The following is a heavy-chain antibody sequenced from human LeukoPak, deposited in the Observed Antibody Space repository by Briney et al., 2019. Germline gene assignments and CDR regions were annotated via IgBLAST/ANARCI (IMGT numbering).Heavy chain of an antibody. CDR2: FDPEDGET. CDR1: GGTFSSYA. D-gene: IGHD5-18*01. CDR3: AREDVDTAMVDY. J-gene: IGHJ4*02. V-gene: IGHV1-24*01. Sequence: ASVKVSCKASGGTFSSYAISWVRQAPGQGLEWMGGFDPEDGETIYAQKFQGRVTMTEDTSTDTAYMELSSLRSEDTAVYYCAREDVDTAMVDYWGQGTLVTVSS.